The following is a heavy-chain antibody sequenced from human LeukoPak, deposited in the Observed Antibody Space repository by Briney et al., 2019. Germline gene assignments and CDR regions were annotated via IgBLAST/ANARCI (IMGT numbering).Heavy chain of an antibody. J-gene: IGHJ3*02. D-gene: IGHD6-13*01. Sequence: GGSLRLSCAASGFTFSSYAMHWVRQAPGKGLEWVAVISYDGSNKYYADSVKGRFTISRDNSKNTLYLQMNSLTAEDTAVYYCARTLTAADAFDIWGQGTMVTVSS. V-gene: IGHV3-30*04. CDR2: ISYDGSNK. CDR3: ARTLTAADAFDI. CDR1: GFTFSSYA.